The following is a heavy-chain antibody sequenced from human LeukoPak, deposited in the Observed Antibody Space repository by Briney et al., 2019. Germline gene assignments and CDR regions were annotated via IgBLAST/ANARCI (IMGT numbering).Heavy chain of an antibody. D-gene: IGHD2-2*01. J-gene: IGHJ4*02. CDR2: IGISSGNT. CDR3: ARDTKYAFDN. CDR1: GFTFSSYS. V-gene: IGHV3-48*01. Sequence: GGSLRLSCAASGFTFSSYSMNWVRQAPGKGMEWISYIGISSGNTKYADSVKGRFTISGDKAKNSLYLQMNSLRVEDTAVYYCARDTKYAFDNWGQGTLVTVSS.